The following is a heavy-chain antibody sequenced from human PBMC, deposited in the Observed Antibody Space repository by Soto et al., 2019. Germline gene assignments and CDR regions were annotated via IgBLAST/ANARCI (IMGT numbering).Heavy chain of an antibody. V-gene: IGHV1-69*13. CDR2: IIPIFGTA. CDR3: ARGMVSSGWFLAY. CDR1: GGTFSSYA. D-gene: IGHD6-19*01. Sequence: ASVKVSCKASGGTFSSYAISWVRQAPGQGLEWMGGIIPIFGTANYAQKFQGRVTITADESTSTAYMELSSLRSEDTAVYYCARGMVSSGWFLAYWGQGTLVTVSS. J-gene: IGHJ4*02.